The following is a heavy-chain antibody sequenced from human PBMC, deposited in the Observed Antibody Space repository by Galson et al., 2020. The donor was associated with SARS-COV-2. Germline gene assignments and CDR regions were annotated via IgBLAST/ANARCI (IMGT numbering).Heavy chain of an antibody. Sequence: AGSLRLSCAASGFTFSNYVMHWVRQAPGKGPEWVAVISSDGSNSFYADSLKGRFTISRDNSKSTLYLQMNSLSAEDTAVYYCARGGEWELPYYFDYWGQGTLVTVSS. CDR1: GFTFSNYV. CDR3: ARGGEWELPYYFDY. V-gene: IGHV3-30*04. D-gene: IGHD1-26*01. J-gene: IGHJ4*02. CDR2: ISSDGSNS.